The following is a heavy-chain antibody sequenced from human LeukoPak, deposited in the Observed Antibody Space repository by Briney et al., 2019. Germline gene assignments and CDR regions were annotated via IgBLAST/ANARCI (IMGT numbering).Heavy chain of an antibody. D-gene: IGHD3-16*02. Sequence: GASVKVSCKASGGTFSSYAISWGRQAPGQGLEWMGRIIPILGIANYAQKFQGRVTITADKSTSTAYMELSSLRSEDTAVYYCARLSGGDWFDPWGQGTLVTVSS. CDR1: GGTFSSYA. V-gene: IGHV1-69*04. J-gene: IGHJ5*02. CDR3: ARLSGGDWFDP. CDR2: IIPILGIA.